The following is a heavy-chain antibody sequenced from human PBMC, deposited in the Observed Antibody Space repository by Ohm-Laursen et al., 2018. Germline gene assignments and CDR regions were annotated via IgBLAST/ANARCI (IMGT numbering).Heavy chain of an antibody. Sequence: SLRLSCAASGFTFSSYSMNWVRQAPGKGLEWVSYISSSSSTIYYADSVKGRFTISRDNAKNSLYLQMNSLRAEDTAVYYCARDHFGWFDPWGQGTLVTVSS. CDR2: ISSSSSTI. J-gene: IGHJ5*02. CDR1: GFTFSSYS. D-gene: IGHD3-16*01. CDR3: ARDHFGWFDP. V-gene: IGHV3-48*01.